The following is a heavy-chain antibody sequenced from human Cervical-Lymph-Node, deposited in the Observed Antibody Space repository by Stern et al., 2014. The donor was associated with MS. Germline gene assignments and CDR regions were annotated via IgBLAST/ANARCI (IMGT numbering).Heavy chain of an antibody. Sequence: VQLVESGAEVKKPGASVNVSCEASGFSFTTHYMHWIRQAPGEGLEWVGMIKPNSGTTSYARQFQGRVIMTRDTSTSTIYMELTGLRSEDTALYFCTRVQRERRALDHFDPWGQGTLVTVSS. V-gene: IGHV1-46*03. D-gene: IGHD1-1*01. CDR1: GFSFTTHY. CDR2: IKPNSGTT. J-gene: IGHJ5*02. CDR3: TRVQRERRALDHFDP.